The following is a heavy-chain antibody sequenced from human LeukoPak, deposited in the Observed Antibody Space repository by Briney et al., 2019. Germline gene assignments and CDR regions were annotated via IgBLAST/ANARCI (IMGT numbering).Heavy chain of an antibody. J-gene: IGHJ4*02. CDR1: GFTFSNYW. Sequence: GGSLRLSCAAPGFTFSNYWMHWVRQAPGKGLEWVSSISSNSSYIYYADSLKGRFTISRDNATNSLYLQMNSLRVEDTAVYYCARTVGAGEGFDYWGQGTLATVSS. CDR2: ISSNSSYI. V-gene: IGHV3-21*01. D-gene: IGHD4/OR15-4a*01. CDR3: ARTVGAGEGFDY.